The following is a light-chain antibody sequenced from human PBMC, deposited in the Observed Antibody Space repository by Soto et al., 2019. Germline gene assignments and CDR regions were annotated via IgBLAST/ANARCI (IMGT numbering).Light chain of an antibody. CDR1: SSDVGGYNY. CDR3: SSYTSSSTRLV. Sequence: QSAPTQPASVSGSPGQSITISCTGTSSDVGGYNYVSWYQQHPGKAPKLMIYDVSNRPSGVSNRFSGSKSGNTASLTISGLQAEDEADYYCSSYTSSSTRLVFGGGTKLTVL. J-gene: IGLJ2*01. CDR2: DVS. V-gene: IGLV2-14*01.